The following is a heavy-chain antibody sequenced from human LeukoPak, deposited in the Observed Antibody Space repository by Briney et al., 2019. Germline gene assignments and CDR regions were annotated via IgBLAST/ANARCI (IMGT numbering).Heavy chain of an antibody. J-gene: IGHJ6*03. V-gene: IGHV4-34*01. D-gene: IGHD6-13*01. Sequence: PSETLSLTCAVYDGSFSGYYWSWIRQPPGKGLEWIGEINHSGSTNYNPSLKSRVTISVDTSKNQFSLKLSSVTAADTAVYYCARVPIAAAGTSSARGRVYYYYYMDVWGKGTTVTVSS. CDR2: INHSGST. CDR1: DGSFSGYY. CDR3: ARVPIAAAGTSSARGRVYYYYYMDV.